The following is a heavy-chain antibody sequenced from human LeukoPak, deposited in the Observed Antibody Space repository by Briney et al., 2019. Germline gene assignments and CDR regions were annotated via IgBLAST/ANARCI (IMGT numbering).Heavy chain of an antibody. Sequence: EGSLRLSCAASGFTVSSNYMSWVRQAPGKGLEWVSVIYSGGSTYYADSVKGRFTISRDNSKNTLYPQMNSLRAEDTAVYYCAREIMITFGGVIPTPYWGQGTLVTVSS. CDR3: AREIMITFGGVIPTPY. J-gene: IGHJ4*02. V-gene: IGHV3-66*02. CDR1: GFTVSSNY. CDR2: IYSGGST. D-gene: IGHD3-16*02.